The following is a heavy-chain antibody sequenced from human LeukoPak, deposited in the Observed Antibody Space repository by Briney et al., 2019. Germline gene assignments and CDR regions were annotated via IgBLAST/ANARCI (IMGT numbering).Heavy chain of an antibody. Sequence: SVKVSCKASGGTFSNYAINWVRQAPGQGLEWMGGITPIFGTANYAQRFQGRVTITADESTSTAYMELSSQRSEDTAVYYCARWAGYCSITNCYTAFDYWGQGTLVTVSS. J-gene: IGHJ4*02. CDR3: ARWAGYCSITNCYTAFDY. D-gene: IGHD2-2*02. CDR1: GGTFSNYA. V-gene: IGHV1-69*13. CDR2: ITPIFGTA.